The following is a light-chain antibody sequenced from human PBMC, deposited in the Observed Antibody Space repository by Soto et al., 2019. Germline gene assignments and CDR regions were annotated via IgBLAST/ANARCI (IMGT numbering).Light chain of an antibody. J-gene: IGKJ3*01. V-gene: IGKV1-9*01. CDR3: QQVISYPPG. Sequence: DIQLTQSPSFLSASVGDRVTITCRASQGISTFLAWYQQRPGKAPKLLIYAASTLQSGVPSRFSGSGSGTXXXXTXXXLQPEDFXXYYCQQVISYPPGFGPGTKVDIK. CDR1: QGISTF. CDR2: AAS.